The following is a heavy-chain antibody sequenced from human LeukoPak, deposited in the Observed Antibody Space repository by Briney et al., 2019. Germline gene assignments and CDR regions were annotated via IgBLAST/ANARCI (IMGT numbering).Heavy chain of an antibody. Sequence: GGSLRLSCAASGFTFSSYWMSWVRQAPGKGLEWVANIEQDGSEKYYVDSVKGRFTISRDNAKNSLYLQMNSLRAEDTAVYYCGRDGAWGPFAYWGKGPLVTVSS. CDR1: GFTFSSYW. J-gene: IGHJ4*02. CDR3: GRDGAWGPFAY. D-gene: IGHD2-8*01. CDR2: IEQDGSEK. V-gene: IGHV3-7*01.